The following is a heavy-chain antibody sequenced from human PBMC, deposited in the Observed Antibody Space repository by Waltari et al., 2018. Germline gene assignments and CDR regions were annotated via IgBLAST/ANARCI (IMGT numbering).Heavy chain of an antibody. CDR3: AKNMVRGRELGY. V-gene: IGHV3-23*04. D-gene: IGHD3-10*01. CDR2: ISGSGGST. Sequence: EVQLVESGGGLVKPGRSLRLSCAASGVIFSDLWMTWVRQAPGKGLEWVSAISGSGGSTYYAESVKGRFTISRDNSKNTLYLQMNSLRAEDTAVYYCAKNMVRGRELGYWGQGTLVTVSS. J-gene: IGHJ4*02. CDR1: GVIFSDLW.